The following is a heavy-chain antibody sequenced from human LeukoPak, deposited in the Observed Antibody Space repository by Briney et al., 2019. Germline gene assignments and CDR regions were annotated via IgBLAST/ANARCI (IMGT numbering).Heavy chain of an antibody. D-gene: IGHD1/OR15-1a*01. CDR3: ARGALEQTYYFDY. CDR2: IYYSGST. V-gene: IGHV4-59*01. J-gene: IGHJ4*02. Sequence: SETLSLTCTVSGGSISSYYWSWIRQPPGKGLEWIGYIYYSGSTNYNPSLKSRVTISVDTSKNQFSLKLSSVTAAGTAVYYCARGALEQTYYFDYWGQGTLVTVSS. CDR1: GGSISSYY.